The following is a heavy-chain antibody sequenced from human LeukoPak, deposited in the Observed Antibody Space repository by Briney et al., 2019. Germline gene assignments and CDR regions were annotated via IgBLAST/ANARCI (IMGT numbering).Heavy chain of an antibody. V-gene: IGHV1-18*01. D-gene: IGHD1-26*01. CDR1: GYTFTSYG. Sequence: ASVKVSCKASGYTFTSYGISWARQAPGQGLEWMGWIGAYNGNTNYAQKLQGRVTMTTDTSTSTAYMELRSLRSDDTAVYYCARGPSRSGSYTGYFDYWGQGTLVTVS. J-gene: IGHJ4*02. CDR2: IGAYNGNT. CDR3: ARGPSRSGSYTGYFDY.